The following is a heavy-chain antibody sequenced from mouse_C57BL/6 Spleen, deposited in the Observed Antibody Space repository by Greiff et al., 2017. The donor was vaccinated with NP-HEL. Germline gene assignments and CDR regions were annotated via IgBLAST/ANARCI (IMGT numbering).Heavy chain of an antibody. V-gene: IGHV1-4*01. J-gene: IGHJ1*03. D-gene: IGHD1-1*01. CDR1: GYTFTSYT. Sequence: QVQLKESGAELARPGASVKMSCKASGYTFTSYTMHWVKQRPGQGLEWIGYINPSSGYTKYNQKFKDKATLTADKSSSTAYMQLSSLTSEDSAVYYCARESGSSPYWYFDVWGTGTTVTVSS. CDR3: ARESGSSPYWYFDV. CDR2: INPSSGYT.